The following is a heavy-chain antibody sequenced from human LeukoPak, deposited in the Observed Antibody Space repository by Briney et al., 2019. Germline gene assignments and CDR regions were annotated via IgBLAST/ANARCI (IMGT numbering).Heavy chain of an antibody. CDR1: GFTVSSNY. Sequence: GGSLRLSCAASGFTVSSNYTSWVRQAPGKGLEWVSVIYSGGSTYYADSVKGRFTISRDNAKNTLYLQMNSLRAEDTAVYYCAREYSGGSSSLDYWGQGTLVTVSS. J-gene: IGHJ4*02. CDR3: AREYSGGSSSLDY. CDR2: IYSGGST. V-gene: IGHV3-53*01. D-gene: IGHD1-26*01.